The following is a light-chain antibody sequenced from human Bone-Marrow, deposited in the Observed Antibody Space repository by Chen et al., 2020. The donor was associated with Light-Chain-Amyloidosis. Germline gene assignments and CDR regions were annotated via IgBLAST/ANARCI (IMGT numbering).Light chain of an antibody. CDR1: SGINVGTYR. CDR2: YKSDSDK. J-gene: IGLJ3*02. V-gene: IGLV5-45*03. Sequence: QAVLTQPSSLSASPGASASLTCTLRSGINVGTYRIYWYQQKPVSPPQYLLRYKSDSDKQQGSGVPSRFSGSKDASANAGILRISGLQSEDEADCYCMMWHSSAWVFGGGTKLTVL. CDR3: MMWHSSAWV.